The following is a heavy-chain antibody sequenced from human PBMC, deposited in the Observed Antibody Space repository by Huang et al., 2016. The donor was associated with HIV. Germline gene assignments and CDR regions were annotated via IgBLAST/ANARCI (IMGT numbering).Heavy chain of an antibody. CDR2: LYHGGKA. J-gene: IGHJ5*02. CDR3: ARGRYGTPNA. D-gene: IGHD5-18*01. Sequence: EVPLVESGGGLVQPGGSLRLSCAASGFTVNSNSMTWVRQAPGKGLDWVLLLYHGGKAHYADSVKGRFTISGDISQNTVFLQMSSLRVEDTAVYYCARGRYGTPNAWGQGTLVTVSS. CDR1: GFTVNSNS. V-gene: IGHV3-53*01.